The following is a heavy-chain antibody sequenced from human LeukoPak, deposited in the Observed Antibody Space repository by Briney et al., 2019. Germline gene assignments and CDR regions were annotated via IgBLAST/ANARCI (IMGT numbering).Heavy chain of an antibody. Sequence: GGSLRLSCAASGYWMNWVRQAPGKGLEWVANIKRDGSETYYVDSVKGRFTISRDNAKNSLYLQMNSLRAEDTAVYYCAGDRNWAFDYWGQGTLVTVSS. CDR2: IKRDGSET. CDR3: AGDRNWAFDY. D-gene: IGHD7-27*01. V-gene: IGHV3-7*01. CDR1: GYW. J-gene: IGHJ4*02.